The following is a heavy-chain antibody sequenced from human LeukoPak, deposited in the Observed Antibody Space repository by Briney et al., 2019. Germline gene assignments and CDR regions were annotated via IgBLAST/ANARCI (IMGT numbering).Heavy chain of an antibody. V-gene: IGHV3-30*04. D-gene: IGHD3-3*01. CDR3: ARGGNTIFGVVIIAYFDY. Sequence: PGGSLRLSCAASGFTFSSYAMSWVRQAPGKGLEWVAVISYDGSNKYYADSVKGRFTISRDNSKNTLYLQMNSLRAEDTAVYYCARGGNTIFGVVIIAYFDYWGQGTLVTVSS. CDR1: GFTFSSYA. CDR2: ISYDGSNK. J-gene: IGHJ4*02.